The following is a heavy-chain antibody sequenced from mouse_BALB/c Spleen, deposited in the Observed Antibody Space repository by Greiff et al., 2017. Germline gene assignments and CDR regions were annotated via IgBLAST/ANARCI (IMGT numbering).Heavy chain of an antibody. J-gene: IGHJ1*01. V-gene: IGHV1S135*01. CDR3: ARGVTTVVATKDWYFDV. Sequence: VQLKQTGPELVKPGASVKISCKASGYSFTGYNMNWVKQSNGKSLEWIGNIDPYYGGTSYNQKFKGKATLTVDKSSSTAYMQLKSLTSEDSAVYYCARGVTTVVATKDWYFDVWGAGTTVTVSS. D-gene: IGHD1-1*01. CDR2: IDPYYGGT. CDR1: GYSFTGYN.